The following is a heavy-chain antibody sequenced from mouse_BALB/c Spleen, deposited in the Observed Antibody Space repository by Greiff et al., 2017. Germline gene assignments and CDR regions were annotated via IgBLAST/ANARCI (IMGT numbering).Heavy chain of an antibody. J-gene: IGHJ3*01. V-gene: IGHV5-6-3*01. D-gene: IGHD1-2*01. CDR1: GFTFSSYG. CDR2: INSNGGST. CDR3: ARDGESSLLRLRAWFAY. Sequence: DVKLQESGGGLVQPGGSLKLSCAASGFTFSSYGMSWVRQTPDKRLELVATINSNGGSTYYPDSVKGRFTISRDNAKNTLYLQMSSLKSEDTAMYYCARDGESSLLRLRAWFAYWGQGTLVTVSA.